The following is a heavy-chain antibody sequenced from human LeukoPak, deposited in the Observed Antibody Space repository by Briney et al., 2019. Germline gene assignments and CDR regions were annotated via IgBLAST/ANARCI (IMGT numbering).Heavy chain of an antibody. CDR1: GFTFSSYW. CDR3: VRDSPGYGAYDFD. J-gene: IGHJ4*02. D-gene: IGHD5-12*01. Sequence: GESLRLSCAATGFTFSSYWMSWLRQAPGKGLAWVANIKGDGSAKYYVDSVKGRFTISRDNAKNSLYLQMNNLSAEDTAVYYCVRDSPGYGAYDFDWGQGTLVTVSS. CDR2: IKGDGSAK. V-gene: IGHV3-7*01.